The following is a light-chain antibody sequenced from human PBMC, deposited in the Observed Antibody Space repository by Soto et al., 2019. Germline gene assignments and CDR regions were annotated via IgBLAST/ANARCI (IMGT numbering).Light chain of an antibody. J-gene: IGKJ1*01. CDR3: QQYNSYWT. CDR2: DAS. CDR1: QSISSW. V-gene: IGKV1-5*01. Sequence: DIPMTQSPSTLSESVGDRVTITCRASQSISSWLAWYQQKPGKAPKLLIYDASSLESGVPSRFSGSGSGTEFTLTSSSLQPDDFATYYCQQYNSYWTFGQGTKVEIK.